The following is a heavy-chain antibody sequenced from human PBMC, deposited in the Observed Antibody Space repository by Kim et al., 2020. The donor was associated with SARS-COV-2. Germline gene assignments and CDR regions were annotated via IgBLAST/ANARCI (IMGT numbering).Heavy chain of an antibody. CDR1: GFTFSSYG. D-gene: IGHD3-16*01. CDR3: ARELRVGDYYHYALDV. V-gene: IGHV3-7*03. CDR2: ITQGGSEK. J-gene: IGHJ6*01. Sequence: GGSLRLSCAASGFTFSSYGMSWVRQAPGKGLEWVATITQGGSEKYYADSVKGRFTISRDNSKNSLYLQMNSLRAEDTAVYYCARELRVGDYYHYALDVW.